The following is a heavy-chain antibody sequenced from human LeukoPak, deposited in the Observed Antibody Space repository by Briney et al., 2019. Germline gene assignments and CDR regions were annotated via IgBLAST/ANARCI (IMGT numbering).Heavy chain of an antibody. Sequence: ASVKVSCKASGYTFTSYGISWVRQAPGQGLEWMGWVNPNSANTGYAQKFHGRVTMTRNTSISTAYMELTSLRSEDTAVYYCARGVNYGEYLIDYWGQGTLLTVSS. CDR2: VNPNSANT. J-gene: IGHJ4*02. CDR3: ARGVNYGEYLIDY. V-gene: IGHV1-8*02. CDR1: GYTFTSYG. D-gene: IGHD4-17*01.